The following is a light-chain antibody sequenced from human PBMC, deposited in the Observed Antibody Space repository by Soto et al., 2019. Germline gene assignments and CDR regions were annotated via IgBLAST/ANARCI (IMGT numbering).Light chain of an antibody. Sequence: EIVLTQSPGTLSLSPGERATLSCRASQSVSNNYLAWYQQKPGQAPRLLIYGASSRATGIPDRFSGSRSGTDFTLTIRSLEPEDFAVYYCQQYRSSPLTFGGGTKVEIK. CDR3: QQYRSSPLT. V-gene: IGKV3-20*01. CDR1: QSVSNNY. J-gene: IGKJ4*01. CDR2: GAS.